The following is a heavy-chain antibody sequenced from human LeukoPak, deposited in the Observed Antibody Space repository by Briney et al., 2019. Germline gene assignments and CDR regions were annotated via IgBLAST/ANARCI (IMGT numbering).Heavy chain of an antibody. CDR1: GGTFSSYA. D-gene: IGHD2-21*01. J-gene: IGHJ4*02. V-gene: IGHV1-69*05. CDR2: IIPIFGTA. CDR3: ARGTSYCGGDCYPLDY. Sequence: SVKVSCKASGGTFSSYAISWVRQAPGQGLEWMGGIIPIFGTANYAQKFQGRVTITTDESTSTAYMELSSLRSEDTAVYYCARGTSYCGGDCYPLDYWGQGTLVTVSS.